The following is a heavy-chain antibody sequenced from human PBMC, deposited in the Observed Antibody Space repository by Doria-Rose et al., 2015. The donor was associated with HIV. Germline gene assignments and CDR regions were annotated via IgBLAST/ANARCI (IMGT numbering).Heavy chain of an antibody. D-gene: IGHD1-26*01. CDR3: ARVLSGTYDY. J-gene: IGHJ4*02. CDR1: GGSISHYY. CDR2: ILYTGST. Sequence: QVQLQESGPGLVKPSETLSLTCSVSGGSISHYYWSWIRQPPGKGLEYIGDILYTGSTNYSTSLKSRVSISIDTSKNKFSLRLSSVTAADTAVYYCARVLSGTYDYWGQGTLVTVSP. V-gene: IGHV4-59*01.